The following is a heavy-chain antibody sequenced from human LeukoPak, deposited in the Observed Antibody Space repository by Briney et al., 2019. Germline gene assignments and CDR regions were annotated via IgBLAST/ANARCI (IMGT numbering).Heavy chain of an antibody. D-gene: IGHD6-13*01. CDR3: ARDAAGGYSRGWFDP. CDR1: GFTFSSYG. Sequence: GGSLRLSCAASGFTFSSYGMHWVRQAPGKGLEWVAVIWYDGSNKYYADSVKGRFTISRDNSKNTLYLQMNSLRAKDTAVYYCARDAAGGYSRGWFDPWGQGTLVTVSS. J-gene: IGHJ5*02. V-gene: IGHV3-33*01. CDR2: IWYDGSNK.